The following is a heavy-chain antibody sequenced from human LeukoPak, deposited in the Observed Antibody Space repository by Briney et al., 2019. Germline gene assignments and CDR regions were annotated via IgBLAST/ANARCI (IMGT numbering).Heavy chain of an antibody. J-gene: IGHJ4*02. CDR2: IYHSGST. Sequence: PSETLSLTCTVYGGTFSGYYWGWIRQPPGKGLEWIGSIYHSGSTYYNPSLKSRVTISVDTSKNQFSLKLSSVTAADTAVYYCATTPVYYDSISIDYWGQGTLVTVSS. D-gene: IGHD3-22*01. V-gene: IGHV4-38-2*02. CDR1: GGTFSGYY. CDR3: ATTPVYYDSISIDY.